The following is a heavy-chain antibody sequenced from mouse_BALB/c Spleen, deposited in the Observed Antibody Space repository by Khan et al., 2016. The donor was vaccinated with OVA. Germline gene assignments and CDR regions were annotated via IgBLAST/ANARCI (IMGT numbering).Heavy chain of an antibody. D-gene: IGHD1-1*01. J-gene: IGHJ2*01. CDR2: ISYSGDT. V-gene: IGHV3-2*02. CDR3: ARGNYYGYYFDY. Sequence: EVKLLESGPGLVKPSQSLSLTCTVTGNSITSGYAWNWIRQFPGNKLEWMGYISYSGDTSYIPSLKSRISITRDTSKNQFFLQLNSVTTEDTATXYCARGNYYGYYFDYWGQGTTLTVSS. CDR1: GNSITSGYA.